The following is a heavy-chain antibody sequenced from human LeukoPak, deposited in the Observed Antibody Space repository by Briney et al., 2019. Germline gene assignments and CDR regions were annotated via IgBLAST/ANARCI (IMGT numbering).Heavy chain of an antibody. V-gene: IGHV1-18*01. J-gene: IGHJ3*02. CDR1: GYTFTTYG. Sequence: ASVKVSCKASGYTFTTYGINWVRQAPGQGLEWMGWISAYNGNTNYARNLQGRVTMTTDTSTSTAYMELRSLRSDDTAVYYCARGHKIYNYDFWSGYPFNIWGQGTMVTVSS. CDR3: ARGHKIYNYDFWSGYPFNI. CDR2: ISAYNGNT. D-gene: IGHD3-3*01.